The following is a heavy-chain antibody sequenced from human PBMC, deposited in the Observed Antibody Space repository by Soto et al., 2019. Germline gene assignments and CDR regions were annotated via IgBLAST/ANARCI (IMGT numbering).Heavy chain of an antibody. D-gene: IGHD3-16*02. Sequence: ASVKVSCKAFGYSFKSYGLAWVRRAPGRGLQWMGWISAYNGNTNHAENLHGRVTMTTDTSSETAYLELRGLRSDDTAMYYCARVLGKYESLWGNYRERYLEYWGQGTTLTVSS. CDR3: ARVLGKYESLWGNYRERYLEY. V-gene: IGHV1-18*01. CDR2: ISAYNGNT. J-gene: IGHJ4*02. CDR1: GYSFKSYG.